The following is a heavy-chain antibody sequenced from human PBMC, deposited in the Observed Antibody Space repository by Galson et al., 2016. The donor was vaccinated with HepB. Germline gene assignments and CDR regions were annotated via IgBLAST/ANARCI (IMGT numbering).Heavy chain of an antibody. V-gene: IGHV4-39*01. J-gene: IGHJ6*02. D-gene: IGHD6-13*01. Sequence: ETLSLTCTVSDDSISSTKYFWNWIRQSPGKGLEWIGSSHSSGSMYYNPSLKSRVRMSADTSKNEFSLTVTSVTAADTAAYYCARLEGSWGAYSGTDVWGQGTTVTVSS. CDR2: SHSSGSM. CDR1: DDSISSTKYF. CDR3: ARLEGSWGAYSGTDV.